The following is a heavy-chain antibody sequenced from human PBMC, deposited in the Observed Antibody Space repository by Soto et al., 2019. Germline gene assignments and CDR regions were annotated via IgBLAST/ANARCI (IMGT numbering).Heavy chain of an antibody. CDR3: ASFDFWSGPYAFDI. D-gene: IGHD3-3*01. CDR1: GFTVSSNY. CDR2: IYSGGST. Sequence: PGGSLRLSCAASGFTVSSNYMSWVCQAPGKGLEWVSVIYSGGSTYYADSVKGRFTISRDNSKNTLYLQMNSLRAEDTAVYYCASFDFWSGPYAFDIWGQGTMVTVSS. V-gene: IGHV3-66*01. J-gene: IGHJ3*02.